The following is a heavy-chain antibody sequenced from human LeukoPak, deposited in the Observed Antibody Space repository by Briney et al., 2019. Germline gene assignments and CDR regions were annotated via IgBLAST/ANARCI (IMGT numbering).Heavy chain of an antibody. J-gene: IGHJ3*02. V-gene: IGHV4-59*01. CDR2: IYYSGST. CDR3: ARGHYDILTGYYNGAFDI. Sequence: PSETLFLTCTVSGGSISSYYWSWIRQPPGKGLEWIGYIYYSGSTNYNPSLKSRVTISVDTSKNQFSLKLSSVTAADTAVYYCARGHYDILTGYYNGAFDIWGQGTMVTVSS. D-gene: IGHD3-9*01. CDR1: GGSISSYY.